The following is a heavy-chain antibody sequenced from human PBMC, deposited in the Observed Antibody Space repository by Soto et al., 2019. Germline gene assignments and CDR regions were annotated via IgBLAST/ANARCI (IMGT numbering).Heavy chain of an antibody. Sequence: QVQLVQSGAEVKKPGSSVKVSCKVSGDIFSTYSISWVRQAPGQGLVWLGGIIPILGTPSYAQRFQDRVIITADKATTTAYMELNSLRSEDTAVYYFARERSRYDRSGYYRPDDWGQGTLVTVSS. J-gene: IGHJ4*02. CDR1: GDIFSTYS. V-gene: IGHV1-69*06. D-gene: IGHD3-22*01. CDR2: IIPILGTP. CDR3: ARERSRYDRSGYYRPDD.